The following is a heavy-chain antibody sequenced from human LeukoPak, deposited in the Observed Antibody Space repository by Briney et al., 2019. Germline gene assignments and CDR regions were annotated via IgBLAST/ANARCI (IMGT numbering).Heavy chain of an antibody. D-gene: IGHD6-13*01. CDR2: ISAYNGNT. J-gene: IGHJ6*02. CDR3: ARPSGVGPSSSWHYGVDV. V-gene: IGHV1-18*01. Sequence: ASVKVSCKASGYTFTSYGISWVRQAPGQGLEWMGWISAYNGNTNYAQKLQGRVTMTTDTSTSTAYMELRSLRSDDTAVYYCARPSGVGPSSSWHYGVDVWGQGTTVTVSS. CDR1: GYTFTSYG.